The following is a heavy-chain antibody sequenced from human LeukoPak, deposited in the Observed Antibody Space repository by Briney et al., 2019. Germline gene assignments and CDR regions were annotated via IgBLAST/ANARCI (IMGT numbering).Heavy chain of an antibody. CDR1: GFTFSSYW. Sequence: HPGGSLRLSCAASGFTFSSYWMHWVRQAPGKGLVWVSRINSDGSSTSYADSVEGRFTISRDNAKNTLYLQMNSLRAEDTAVYYCARVGHSGYDDDAYFDYWGQGTLVTVSS. V-gene: IGHV3-74*01. CDR2: INSDGSST. CDR3: ARVGHSGYDDDAYFDY. D-gene: IGHD5-12*01. J-gene: IGHJ4*02.